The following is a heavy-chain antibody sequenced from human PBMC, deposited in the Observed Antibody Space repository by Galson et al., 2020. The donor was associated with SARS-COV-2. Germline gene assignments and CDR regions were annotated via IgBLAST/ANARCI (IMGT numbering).Heavy chain of an antibody. CDR2: IYSEGSST. Sequence: ALHGESLKISCAASGFTFSSYWMHWVRQAPGKGLVWVSLIYSEGSSTSYADSVKGRFTISGDDAKNTLYLHMRSLRAEDTAVYYCARGDMRNDYFDYWGQGTLVTVSS. J-gene: IGHJ4*02. CDR1: GFTFSSYW. V-gene: IGHV3-74*01. CDR3: ARGDMRNDYFDY. D-gene: IGHD3-16*01.